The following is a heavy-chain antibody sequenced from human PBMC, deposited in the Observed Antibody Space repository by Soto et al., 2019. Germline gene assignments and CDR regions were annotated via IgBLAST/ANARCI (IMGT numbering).Heavy chain of an antibody. CDR2: INPNSGGT. V-gene: IGHV1-2*02. CDR1: GYTFTGYY. CDR3: AREGPLVVRGVIPSWFDP. Sequence: ASVKVSCKASGYTFTGYYMHWVRQAPGQGLEWMGWINPNSGGTNYAQKFQGRVTMTRDTSISTAYMELSRLRSDDTAVDYCAREGPLVVRGVIPSWFDPWGQGTLVTVSS. J-gene: IGHJ5*02. D-gene: IGHD3-10*01.